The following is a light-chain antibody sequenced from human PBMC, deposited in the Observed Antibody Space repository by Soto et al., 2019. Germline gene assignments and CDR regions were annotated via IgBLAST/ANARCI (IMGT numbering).Light chain of an antibody. CDR3: QHYNSYSEA. J-gene: IGKJ1*01. CDR1: QTISSW. CDR2: KVS. Sequence: DIQMTQSPSTLSGSVGDRVTITCRASQTISSWLAWYQQKPGKAPKLLIYKVSTLKSGVPSRFSGSGSGTESTLTISSLQPDDFATYYCQHYNSYSEAFGQGTKVDIK. V-gene: IGKV1-5*03.